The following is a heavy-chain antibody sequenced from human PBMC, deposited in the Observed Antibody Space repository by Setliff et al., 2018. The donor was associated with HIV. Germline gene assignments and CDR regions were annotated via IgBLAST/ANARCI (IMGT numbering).Heavy chain of an antibody. D-gene: IGHD6-6*01. Sequence: SETLSLTCAVYGGSFSDCHWSWIRQAPRKRLEWIGEVYDSGSTNYNPSLKSRVTVTVDTSKNQFSLRLNSVTAADTAVYYCARGSKLVWGRWFDPWGQGTLVTVSS. J-gene: IGHJ5*02. CDR2: VYDSGST. CDR3: ARGSKLVWGRWFDP. CDR1: GGSFSDCH. V-gene: IGHV4-34*01.